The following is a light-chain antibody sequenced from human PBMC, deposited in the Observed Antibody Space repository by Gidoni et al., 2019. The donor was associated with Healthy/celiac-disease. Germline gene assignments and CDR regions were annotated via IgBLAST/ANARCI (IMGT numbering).Light chain of an antibody. Sequence: QSALTQPASVSGSPGQSITISCTGTSSDVGGYNYVSWYQQHPGKAPKLMIYEVSNRPSGVSNRFSGSKSGNTASLTISGLQGEDEADYYCSSYTTSSTRVVGGGTKLTVL. CDR1: SSDVGGYNY. V-gene: IGLV2-14*01. J-gene: IGLJ2*01. CDR3: SSYTTSSTRV. CDR2: EVS.